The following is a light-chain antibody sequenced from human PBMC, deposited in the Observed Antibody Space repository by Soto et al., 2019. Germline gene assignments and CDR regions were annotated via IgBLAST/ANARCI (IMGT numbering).Light chain of an antibody. V-gene: IGKV3-15*01. J-gene: IGKJ1*01. CDR1: QSVSSN. CDR2: GAS. CDR3: QQYNNWPRT. Sequence: EILMKQSPSPLSVSAGERATLPCRASQSVSSNLAWYQQKPGQAPRLLIYGASTRATGIPARFSGSGSGTEFTLTISSLQSEDVALDYCQQYNNWPRTFGQGTKVDIK.